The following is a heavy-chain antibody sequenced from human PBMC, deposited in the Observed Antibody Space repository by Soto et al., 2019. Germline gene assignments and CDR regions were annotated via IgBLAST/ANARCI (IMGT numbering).Heavy chain of an antibody. Sequence: QVQLQESGPGLVKPSQTLSLTCTVSGGSISSGGYYWSWIRQQPGKGLEWIGYIYYSGSTYYNPSLKSRVTISVDTSKNQFSLKLSSVTAADTAVYYCARDRASAAYYYYGMDVWGQGTTVTVSS. V-gene: IGHV4-31*03. CDR1: GGSISSGGYY. CDR2: IYYSGST. CDR3: ARDRASAAYYYYGMDV. D-gene: IGHD2-15*01. J-gene: IGHJ6*02.